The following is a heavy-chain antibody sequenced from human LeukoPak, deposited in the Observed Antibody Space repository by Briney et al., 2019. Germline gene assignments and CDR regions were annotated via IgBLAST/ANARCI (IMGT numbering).Heavy chain of an antibody. J-gene: IGHJ4*02. D-gene: IGHD6-13*01. CDR3: ARGRGAAAGY. CDR1: GFTFSSFA. Sequence: GGSLRLSCVPSGFTFSSFAMTWVRQAPGKGLEWVAVISYDGSNKYYADSVKGRFTISRDNAKNSLYLQMNSLRAEDTAVYYCARGRGAAAGYWGQGTLVTVSS. CDR2: ISYDGSNK. V-gene: IGHV3-30*03.